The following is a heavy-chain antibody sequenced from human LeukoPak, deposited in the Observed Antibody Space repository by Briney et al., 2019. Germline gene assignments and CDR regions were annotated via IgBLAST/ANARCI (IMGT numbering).Heavy chain of an antibody. CDR1: GYTFTGYY. Sequence: GASVKVSCKASGYTFTGYYMHWVRQAPGQGLEWMGWINPNSGGTNYAQKFQGRVTMTRDTSISTAYMELSRLRSDDTAVYYCARARIAARPFVFDYWGQGTLVTVSS. CDR2: INPNSGGT. CDR3: ARARIAARPFVFDY. D-gene: IGHD6-6*01. V-gene: IGHV1-2*02. J-gene: IGHJ4*02.